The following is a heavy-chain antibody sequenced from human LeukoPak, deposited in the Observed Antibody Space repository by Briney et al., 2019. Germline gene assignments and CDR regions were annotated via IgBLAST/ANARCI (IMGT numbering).Heavy chain of an antibody. CDR2: ISYDGSNK. V-gene: IGHV3-30*18. Sequence: GGSLRLSCAASGFTFSSYSMNWVRQAPGKGLEWVAVISYDGSNKYYADSVKGRFTISRDNSKNTLYLQMNSLRAEDTAVYYCAKANYYDEDYWGHGTLVTVSS. J-gene: IGHJ4*01. CDR3: AKANYYDEDY. CDR1: GFTFSSYS. D-gene: IGHD3-22*01.